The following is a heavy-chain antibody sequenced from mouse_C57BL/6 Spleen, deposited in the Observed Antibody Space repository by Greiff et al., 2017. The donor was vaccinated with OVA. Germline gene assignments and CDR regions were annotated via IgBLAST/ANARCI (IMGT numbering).Heavy chain of an antibody. Sequence: VKVVESGPGLVQPSQSLSITCTVSGFSLTSYGVHWVRQSPGKGLEWLGVIWSGGSTDYNAAFISRLSISKDNSKSQVFFKMNSLQADDTAIYYCARNGYYGREAWFAYWGQGTLVTVSA. CDR1: GFSLTSYG. J-gene: IGHJ3*01. V-gene: IGHV2-2*01. D-gene: IGHD1-1*01. CDR3: ARNGYYGREAWFAY. CDR2: IWSGGST.